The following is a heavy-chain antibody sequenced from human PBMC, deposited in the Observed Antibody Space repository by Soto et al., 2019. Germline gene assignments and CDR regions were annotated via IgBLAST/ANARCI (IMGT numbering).Heavy chain of an antibody. CDR1: GGSISSYY. D-gene: IGHD3-16*01. CDR3: ARGVPRDEYVWGTSSSQP. Sequence: PSETLSLTCTVSGGSISSYYWSWIRQPPGKGLEWIGYIYYSGSTNYNPSLKSRVTISVDTSKNQFSLKLSSVTAADTAVYYCARGVPRDEYVWGTSSSQPWGQGTL. J-gene: IGHJ1*01. V-gene: IGHV4-59*01. CDR2: IYYSGST.